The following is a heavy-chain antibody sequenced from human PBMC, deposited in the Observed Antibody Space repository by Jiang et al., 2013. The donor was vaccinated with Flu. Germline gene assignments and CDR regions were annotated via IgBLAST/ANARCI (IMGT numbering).Heavy chain of an antibody. CDR3: ARGEMATISDY. CDR1: GGSISSYY. D-gene: IGHD5-24*01. J-gene: IGHJ4*02. Sequence: GPGLVKPSETLSLTCTVSGGSISSYYWSWIRQPPGKGLEWIGYIYYSGSTNYNPSLKSRVTISVDTSKNQFSLKLSSVTAADTAVYYCARGEMATISDYWGQGTLVTVSS. CDR2: IYYSGST. V-gene: IGHV4-59*08.